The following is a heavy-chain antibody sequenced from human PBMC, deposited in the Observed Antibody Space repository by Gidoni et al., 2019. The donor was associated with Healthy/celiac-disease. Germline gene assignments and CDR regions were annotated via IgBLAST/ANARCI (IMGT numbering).Heavy chain of an antibody. J-gene: IGHJ4*02. CDR1: GFTFLSYW. D-gene: IGHD2-2*01. CDR2: KKQDGSEK. V-gene: IGHV3-7*03. CDR3: ARDGIVPAALGRPDY. Sequence: EVQLVESGGGLVQPGGSLRLSCSASGFTFLSYWLSWVRQAPGKGLEWVANKKQDGSEKYYVDSVKGRFTISRDNAKNSLYLQMNSLRAEDTAVYYCARDGIVPAALGRPDYWGQGTLVTVSS.